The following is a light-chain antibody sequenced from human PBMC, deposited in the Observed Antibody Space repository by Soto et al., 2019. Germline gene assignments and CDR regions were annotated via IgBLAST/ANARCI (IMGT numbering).Light chain of an antibody. CDR1: SSDIGGFYH. V-gene: IGLV2-14*03. Sequence: QSALTQPASVSDSPGQSITISCIGTSSDIGGFYHVSWHQQHPGKAPKLIIYDVSNRPSGVSNRFSGSKTGNTASLIISGRQAEDDADYYCSSYTSSSSYVFGSGTKLTVL. CDR2: DVS. J-gene: IGLJ1*01. CDR3: SSYTSSSSYV.